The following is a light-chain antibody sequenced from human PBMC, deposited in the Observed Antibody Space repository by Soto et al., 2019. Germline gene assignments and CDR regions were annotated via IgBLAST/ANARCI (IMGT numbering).Light chain of an antibody. J-gene: IGKJ1*01. CDR1: QSIVSY. CDR3: QQSYDTVWT. Sequence: DIQMTHSPASLSAYAGDRVTITCRSSQSIVSYLNWYQQKPGKAPNLLIYAASSLQSGVPSRFSGSGSGTDFTLTISSLQPEDFATYYCQQSYDTVWTFGQGTKVDIK. V-gene: IGKV1-39*01. CDR2: AAS.